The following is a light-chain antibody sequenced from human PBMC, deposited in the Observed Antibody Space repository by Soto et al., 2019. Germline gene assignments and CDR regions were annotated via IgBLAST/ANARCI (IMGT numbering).Light chain of an antibody. CDR3: QQYNAYPLT. CDR2: EAS. Sequence: DIQMTQSPSTLSASVGDRVTITCRASQSISRCLAWYQQKPGKAPNLLIYEASTLESGVPSRFSGSGSGTEFTLTISSLQPVDFATYYFQQYNAYPLTFGGGSKVEIK. CDR1: QSISRC. V-gene: IGKV1-5*03. J-gene: IGKJ4*01.